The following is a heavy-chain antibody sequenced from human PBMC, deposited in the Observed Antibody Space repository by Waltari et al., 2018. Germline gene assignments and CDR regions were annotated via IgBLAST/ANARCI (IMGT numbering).Heavy chain of an antibody. V-gene: IGHV3-53*01. Sequence: EVQLVESGGGLIQPGGSLRLSCAASGFTVSSNYMSWVRQAPGKGLEGVSVIYSGGSTYYADSVKGRFTISRDNSKNTLYLQMNSLRAEDTAVYYCARVAVAGSGDWFDPWGQGTLVTVSS. CDR1: GFTVSSNY. D-gene: IGHD6-19*01. CDR3: ARVAVAGSGDWFDP. CDR2: IYSGGST. J-gene: IGHJ5*02.